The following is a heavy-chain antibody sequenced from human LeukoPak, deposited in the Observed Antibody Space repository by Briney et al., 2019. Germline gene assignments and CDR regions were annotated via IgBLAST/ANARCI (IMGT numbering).Heavy chain of an antibody. CDR3: ARVGGLRPINWFDP. V-gene: IGHV4-31*03. J-gene: IGHJ5*02. Sequence: PSETLSLTCTVSGGSISSGGYYWGWLRQHPGKGLEWIGYIYYSGSTYYNPSLKSRVTISVDTSKNQCSLKLSSVTAADTAVYYCARVGGLRPINWFDPWGQGTLVTVSS. CDR2: IYYSGST. D-gene: IGHD5-12*01. CDR1: GGSISSGGYY.